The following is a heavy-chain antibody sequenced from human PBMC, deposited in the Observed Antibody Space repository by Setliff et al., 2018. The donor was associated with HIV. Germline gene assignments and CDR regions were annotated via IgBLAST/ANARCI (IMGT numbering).Heavy chain of an antibody. V-gene: IGHV4-31*03. CDR3: ARGESTTWDLAEYFQH. D-gene: IGHD2-2*01. CDR1: GVSVSSGGYY. J-gene: IGHJ1*01. CDR2: VYYTGTS. Sequence: PSETLSLTCTVSGVSVSSGGYYWSWIRQHPGKGLEWIGYVYYTGTSYFNPSLKSRITISVDTSKNHFSLKLGFVTAADTAGYYCARGESTTWDLAEYFQHWGHGTLVTVSS.